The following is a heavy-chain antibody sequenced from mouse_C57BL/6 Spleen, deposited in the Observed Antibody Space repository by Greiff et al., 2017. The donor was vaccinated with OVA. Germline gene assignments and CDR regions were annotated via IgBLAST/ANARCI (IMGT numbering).Heavy chain of an antibody. V-gene: IGHV5-6*01. CDR1: GFTFSSYG. CDR2: ISSGGSYT. J-gene: IGHJ3*01. Sequence: EVQLVESGGDLVKPGGSLKLSCAASGFTFSSYGMSWVRQTPDKRLEWVATISSGGSYTYYPDSVKGRFTISRDNAKNTLYLQMSSLKSEDTAMYYCAREGAYYSNYEFAYWGQGTLVTVSA. CDR3: AREGAYYSNYEFAY. D-gene: IGHD2-5*01.